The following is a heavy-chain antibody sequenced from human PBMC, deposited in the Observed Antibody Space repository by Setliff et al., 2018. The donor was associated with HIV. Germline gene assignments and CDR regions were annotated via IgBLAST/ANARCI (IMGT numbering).Heavy chain of an antibody. V-gene: IGHV1-18*01. CDR1: DYIFLSYG. CDR3: ARYNFWSGYESDY. CDR2: VSPYNGDT. D-gene: IGHD3-3*01. J-gene: IGHJ4*02. Sequence: ASVKVSCKTSDYIFLSYGISWVRQAPGQGLEWMGWVSPYNGDTKYAQKFQGRVTMTTDTSARTGYMELRNLRSDDTAVYYCARYNFWSGYESDYWGKGTLVTVSS.